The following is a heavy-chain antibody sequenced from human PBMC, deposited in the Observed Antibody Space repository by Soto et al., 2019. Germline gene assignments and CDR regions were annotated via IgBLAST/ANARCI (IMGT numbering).Heavy chain of an antibody. J-gene: IGHJ4*02. CDR1: GGTFSSYA. CDR3: ARGIAREYSFDY. CDR2: IIPIFGTA. D-gene: IGHD5-12*01. V-gene: IGHV1-69*01. Sequence: QVQLVQSGAEVKKPGSSVKVSCKASGGTFSSYAISWVRQAPGQGLDWMGGIIPIFGTANYAQTFQGRVTITADESTSRGYMGLSSVRSEDTAVYYCARGIAREYSFDYWGQGTLVTVSS.